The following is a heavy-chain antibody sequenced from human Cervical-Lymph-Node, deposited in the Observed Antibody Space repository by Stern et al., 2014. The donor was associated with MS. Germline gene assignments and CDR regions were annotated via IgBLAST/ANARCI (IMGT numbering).Heavy chain of an antibody. CDR3: AREVAGHRLGMMDV. J-gene: IGHJ6*02. CDR1: GYTFTSYY. D-gene: IGHD6-19*01. V-gene: IGHV1-46*01. Sequence: VQLVESGAEVKKPGASVKVSCKASGYTFTSYYMPWVRKAHGQGLEWLGIINPSGGSTSYAQKFQGRVTMTRDTSTSTVYMELSSLRSEDTAVYYCAREVAGHRLGMMDVWGQGTTVTVSS. CDR2: INPSGGST.